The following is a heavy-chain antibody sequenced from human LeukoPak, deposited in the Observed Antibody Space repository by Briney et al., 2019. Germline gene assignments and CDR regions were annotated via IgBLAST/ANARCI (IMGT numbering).Heavy chain of an antibody. D-gene: IGHD1-26*01. J-gene: IGHJ5*02. V-gene: IGHV4-4*07. Sequence: PSETLSLTCTVSGGSISSYYWSWIRQPAGKGLEWIGRIYASGSTNYNPSLKSRVTMSVDTSKSQFSLKLTSVTAADTAVYYCARDPRGIVGANHNWFDPWGQGTLVTVSS. CDR2: IYASGST. CDR3: ARDPRGIVGANHNWFDP. CDR1: GGSISSYY.